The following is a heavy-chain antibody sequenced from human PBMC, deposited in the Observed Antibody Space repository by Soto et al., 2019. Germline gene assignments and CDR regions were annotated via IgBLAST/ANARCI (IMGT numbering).Heavy chain of an antibody. Sequence: ASVKVSCKASGGTFSSYAISWVRQAPGQGLEWMGGIIPIFGTANYAQKFQGRVTITADKSTSTAYMELSSLRSEDTAVYYCARDQGYCSGRSCYPLYYYGMDVWGQGTTVTVS. CDR1: GGTFSSYA. CDR3: ARDQGYCSGRSCYPLYYYGMDV. J-gene: IGHJ6*02. CDR2: IIPIFGTA. D-gene: IGHD2-15*01. V-gene: IGHV1-69*06.